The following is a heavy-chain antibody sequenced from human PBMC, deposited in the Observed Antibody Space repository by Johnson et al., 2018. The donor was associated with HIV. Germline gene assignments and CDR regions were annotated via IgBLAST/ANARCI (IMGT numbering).Heavy chain of an antibody. CDR3: ARVPPWALGATGWLDAFDI. CDR1: GFTFSSYG. CDR2: ISYDGSNK. D-gene: IGHD1-26*01. J-gene: IGHJ3*02. Sequence: QVQLVESGGGVVQPGRSLKLSCAASGFTFSSYGMHWVRQAPGKGLEWVAVISYDGSNKYYVDSVKGRFTISRDNSKKTLYLKMKSLGVEDTAVYYCARVPPWALGATGWLDAFDIWGQGTMVTVSS. V-gene: IGHV3-30*03.